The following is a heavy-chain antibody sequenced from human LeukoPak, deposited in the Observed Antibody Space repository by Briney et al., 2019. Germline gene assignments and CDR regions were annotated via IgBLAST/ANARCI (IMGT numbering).Heavy chain of an antibody. CDR2: IYTSGST. CDR1: GGSISSYY. D-gene: IGHD6-13*01. V-gene: IGHV4-4*07. J-gene: IGHJ5*02. Sequence: SETLSLTCTVSGGSISSYYWSWIRQPAGKGLEWIGRIYTSGSTNYNPSLKSRVTMSVDTSKNQFYLKLSSVPAADTAVYYCARENAGQQLLVLVSTDFWFDPWGQGTLVTVSS. CDR3: ARENAGQQLLVLVSTDFWFDP.